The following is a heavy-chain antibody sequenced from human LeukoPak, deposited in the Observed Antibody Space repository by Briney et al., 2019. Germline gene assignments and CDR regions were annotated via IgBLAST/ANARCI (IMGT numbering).Heavy chain of an antibody. D-gene: IGHD2-2*01. CDR2: ISGSGGST. J-gene: IGHJ4*02. CDR1: GFTFSSYA. V-gene: IGHV3-23*01. Sequence: PGGSLRLSCAASGFTFSSYAMSWVRQAPGKGLEWVSAISGSGGSTYYADSVKGRFTISRDNSKNTLYLQMNSLRAEDTAVYYCAKDPPYIVVVPAAEFDYWGQGTLVTVSS. CDR3: AKDPPYIVVVPAAEFDY.